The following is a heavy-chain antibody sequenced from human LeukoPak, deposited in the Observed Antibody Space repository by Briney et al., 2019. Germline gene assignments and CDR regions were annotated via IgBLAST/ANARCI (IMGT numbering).Heavy chain of an antibody. CDR3: ARGHRRHLVVVITRNWYFDL. Sequence: NPSETLSLTCAVYGGFFSGYYWSWIRQPPGKGLEWIGEINHSGSTNYNPSLKSRVTISVDTSKNQFSLKLSSVTAADTAVYYCARGHRRHLVVVITRNWYFDLWGRGTLVTVSS. CDR1: GGFFSGYY. J-gene: IGHJ2*01. V-gene: IGHV4-34*01. CDR2: INHSGST. D-gene: IGHD3-22*01.